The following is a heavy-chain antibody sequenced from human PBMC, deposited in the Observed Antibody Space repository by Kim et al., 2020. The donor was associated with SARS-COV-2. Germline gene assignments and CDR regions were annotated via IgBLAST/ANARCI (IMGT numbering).Heavy chain of an antibody. CDR3: ARRDTRGYYSL. J-gene: IGHJ4*02. Sequence: ETLSLTCTVSDGSISSYYWSWFRQPPGKGLEWIGYVFSSGTTNYNPSLESRLTISIDTSKNQFSLKLSSVTAADTAVYYGARRDTRGYYSLWGQGTLVTVSS. CDR1: DGSISSYY. D-gene: IGHD3-22*01. CDR2: VFSSGTT. V-gene: IGHV4-59*01.